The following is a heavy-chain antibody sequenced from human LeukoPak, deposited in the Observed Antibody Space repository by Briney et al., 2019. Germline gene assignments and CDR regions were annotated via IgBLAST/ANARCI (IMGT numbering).Heavy chain of an antibody. V-gene: IGHV3-23*01. CDR2: ISGSGGST. J-gene: IGHJ4*02. D-gene: IGHD3-3*01. CDR1: GFTFSSYA. Sequence: GGSLRLSCAASGFTFSSYAMSWVRQAPGKGLEWVSAISGSGGSTYYADSVKGRFTISRDNSKNTLYLQMNSLRAEDTAVYYCAKGPYDFWSGYPRYFDYWGQGTLVTVSS. CDR3: AKGPYDFWSGYPRYFDY.